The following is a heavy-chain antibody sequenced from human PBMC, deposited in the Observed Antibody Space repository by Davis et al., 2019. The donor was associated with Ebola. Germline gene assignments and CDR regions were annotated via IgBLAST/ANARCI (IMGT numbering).Heavy chain of an antibody. Sequence: GESLKISCAASGFTFSSFWMSWVRQAPGTGLECFAHIKHVCSYKYSLDSVKGRFTVSRDNAKNSLYLQMNSLRAEDTAVYYCARRYYGSGTYYKDYWGQGTLVTVSS. V-gene: IGHV3-7*01. D-gene: IGHD3-10*01. CDR3: ARRYYGSGTYYKDY. J-gene: IGHJ4*02. CDR2: IKHVCSYK. CDR1: GFTFSSFW.